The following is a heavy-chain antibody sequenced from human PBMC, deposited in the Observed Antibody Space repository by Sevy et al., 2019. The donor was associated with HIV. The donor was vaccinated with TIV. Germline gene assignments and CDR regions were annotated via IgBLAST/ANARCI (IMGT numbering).Heavy chain of an antibody. J-gene: IGHJ4*02. V-gene: IGHV3-23*01. D-gene: IGHD2-2*01. CDR1: GFTFSKYS. Sequence: GGSLRLSCVASGFTFSKYSMSWVHQTPGKGLEWVSTLSFACGRINYADSVKGRFTMSRDDSRNTFYLQMDSLRAEDTAIYYCVREGCSKPHDYWGQGTLVTVSS. CDR2: LSFACGRI. CDR3: VREGCSKPHDY.